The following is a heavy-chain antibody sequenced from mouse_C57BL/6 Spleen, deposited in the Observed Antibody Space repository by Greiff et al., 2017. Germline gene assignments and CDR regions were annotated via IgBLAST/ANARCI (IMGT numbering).Heavy chain of an antibody. CDR1: GFSLTSYG. V-gene: IGHV2-2*01. CDR2: IWSGGST. D-gene: IGHD4-1*01. Sequence: QVQLQQSGPGLVQPSQSLSITCTVSGFSLTSYGVHWVRQSPGKGLEWLGVIWSGGSTDYTAAFISRLSISKDNSKSQVFFKMNSLQADDTAIYYCASLNWDDAMDYWGQGTSVTVSS. CDR3: ASLNWDDAMDY. J-gene: IGHJ4*01.